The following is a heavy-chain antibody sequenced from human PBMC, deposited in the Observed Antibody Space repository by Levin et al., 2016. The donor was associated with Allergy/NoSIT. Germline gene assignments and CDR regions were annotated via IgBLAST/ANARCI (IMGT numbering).Heavy chain of an antibody. D-gene: IGHD3-10*01. CDR1: GFTFSSYG. Sequence: GESLKISCAASGFTFSSYGMHWVRQAPGKGLEWVSSISSSSSYIYYADSVKGRFTISRDNAKNSLYLQMNSLRAEDTAVYYCVTGRNDYYYYGMDVWGQGTTVTVSS. CDR2: ISSSSSYI. J-gene: IGHJ6*02. V-gene: IGHV3-21*01. CDR3: VTGRNDYYYYGMDV.